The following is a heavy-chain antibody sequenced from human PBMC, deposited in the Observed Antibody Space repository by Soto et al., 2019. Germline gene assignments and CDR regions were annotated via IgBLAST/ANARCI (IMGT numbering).Heavy chain of an antibody. CDR1: GFTFSSYS. CDR3: ARDQGYDWHYFDY. J-gene: IGHJ4*02. Sequence: GGSLRLSCAASGFTFSSYSMNWVRQAPGKGLEWVSYISSSSSTIYYADSVKGRFTISRDNAKNSLYLQMNSLRAEDTAVYYCARDQGYDWHYFDYWGQGTLVTSPQ. D-gene: IGHD5-12*01. V-gene: IGHV3-48*01. CDR2: ISSSSSTI.